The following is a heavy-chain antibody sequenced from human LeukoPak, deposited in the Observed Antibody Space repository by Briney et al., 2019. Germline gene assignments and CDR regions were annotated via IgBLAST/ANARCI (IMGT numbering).Heavy chain of an antibody. V-gene: IGHV1-69*04. Sequence: SVKVSCKASGGSFTSYAFSWVRQAPGQGLEWMGRFIPMLGIANFPQRFRDRVSLSADMSTSTAYMELSSLRSEDTAMYYCASVRDADNQGYWYFDLWGRGTLVSVSS. CDR1: GGSFTSYA. J-gene: IGHJ2*01. CDR3: ASVRDADNQGYWYFDL. D-gene: IGHD5-24*01. CDR2: FIPMLGIA.